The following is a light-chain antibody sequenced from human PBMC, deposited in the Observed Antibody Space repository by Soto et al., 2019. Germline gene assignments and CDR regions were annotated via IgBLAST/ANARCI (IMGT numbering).Light chain of an antibody. CDR3: QPYHSGNVV. J-gene: IGLJ2*01. CDR2: EDN. V-gene: IGLV6-57*04. Sequence: NFMLTQPHSVSESPGKTVTISCTRSSGSIDSNYVQWYQQRPGSAPTPVIYEDNERPSGVPDRFSGSIDSSSNSASLTISGLKTDDEADYYCQPYHSGNVVFGGGTKLTVL. CDR1: SGSIDSNY.